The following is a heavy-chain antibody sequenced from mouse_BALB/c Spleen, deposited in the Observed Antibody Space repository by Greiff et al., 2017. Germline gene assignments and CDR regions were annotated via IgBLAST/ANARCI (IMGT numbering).Heavy chain of an antibody. CDR3: ARSPLYDGYYSWFAY. V-gene: IGHV1-80*01. CDR2: IYPGDGDT. Sequence: QVQLKQSGAELVRPGSSVKISCKASGYAFSSYWMNWVKQRPGQGLEWIGQIYPGDGDTNYNGKFKGKATLTADKSSSTAYMQLSSLTSEDSAVYFCARSPLYDGYYSWFAYWGQGTLVTVSA. CDR1: GYAFSSYW. J-gene: IGHJ3*01. D-gene: IGHD2-3*01.